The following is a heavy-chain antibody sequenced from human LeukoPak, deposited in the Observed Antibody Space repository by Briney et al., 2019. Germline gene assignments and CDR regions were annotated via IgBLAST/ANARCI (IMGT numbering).Heavy chain of an antibody. CDR1: GGSISSYY. V-gene: IGHV4-59*08. CDR2: IYHSGST. J-gene: IGHJ4*02. CDR3: ARSFNAVAGNFDY. D-gene: IGHD6-19*01. Sequence: PSETLSLTCTVSGGSISSYYWSWIRQPPGKGLEWIGSIYHSGSTYYNPSLKSRVTISVDTSKNQFSLKLSSVTAADTAVYYCARSFNAVAGNFDYWGQGTLVTVSS.